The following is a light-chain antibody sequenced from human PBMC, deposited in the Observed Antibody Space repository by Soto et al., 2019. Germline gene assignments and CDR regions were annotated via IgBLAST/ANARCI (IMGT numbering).Light chain of an antibody. V-gene: IGLV2-14*03. J-gene: IGLJ1*01. CDR2: DVN. CDR3: SSYRRGSTYV. CDR1: SSDVGGYNY. Sequence: QSVLTQPASVSGSPGQSITVSCTGTSSDVGGYNYVSWYQQQPGKAPRLKNYDVNNRPSGVSDRFSGSKSGNTASLTISGLQSEDEADYYCSSYRRGSTYVFGTGTKVTVL.